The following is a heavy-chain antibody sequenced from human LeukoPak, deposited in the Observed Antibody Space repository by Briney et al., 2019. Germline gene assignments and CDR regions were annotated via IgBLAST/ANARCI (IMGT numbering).Heavy chain of an antibody. D-gene: IGHD6-13*01. CDR3: VYSSSWYTGFDY. Sequence: GGSLRLSCAASGFTFSSYNMNWVRQAPGKGLEWVSVIYTGGSTYYAESVKGRFTISRDKSKNTLYLQMNSLRAEDTAVYYCVYSSSWYTGFDYWGQGTLVTVSS. CDR2: IYTGGST. J-gene: IGHJ4*02. CDR1: GFTFSSYN. V-gene: IGHV3-53*01.